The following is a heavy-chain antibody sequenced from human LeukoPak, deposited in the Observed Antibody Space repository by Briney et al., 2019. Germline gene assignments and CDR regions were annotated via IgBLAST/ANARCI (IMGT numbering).Heavy chain of an antibody. CDR2: IKQDGSEK. J-gene: IGHJ4*02. D-gene: IGHD6-13*01. V-gene: IGHV3-7*03. Sequence: GGSLRLSCAASGFTLSNAWMSWVRQAPGKGLEWVANIKQDGSEKYYVDSVKGRFTISRDNAKNSVYLQMNSLRAEDTALYYCVRGSGSSWYFYFDYWGQGTLVTVSS. CDR3: VRGSGSSWYFYFDY. CDR1: GFTLSNAW.